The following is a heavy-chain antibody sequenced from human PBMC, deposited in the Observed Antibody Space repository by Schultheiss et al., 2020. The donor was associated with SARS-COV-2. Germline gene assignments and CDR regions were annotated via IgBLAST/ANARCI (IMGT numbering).Heavy chain of an antibody. J-gene: IGHJ4*02. V-gene: IGHV4-30-2*03. CDR3: ARQTFWSGYPYYFDY. CDR2: IYHSGST. Sequence: SETLSLTCAVSGGSISSGGYSWSWIRQPPGKGLEWIGYIYHSGSTYYNPSLKSRVTISVDTSKNQFSLKLSSVTAADTAVYYCARQTFWSGYPYYFDYWGQGTLVTVSS. CDR1: GGSISSGGYS. D-gene: IGHD3-3*01.